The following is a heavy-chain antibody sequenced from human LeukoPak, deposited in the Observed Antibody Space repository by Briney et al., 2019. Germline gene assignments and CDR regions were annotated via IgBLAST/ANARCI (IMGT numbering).Heavy chain of an antibody. Sequence: GGSLRLSCAASGFTFDDYGMNWVRQAPGKGLEWASGINWNGSSTGYADSVKGRFTISRDNAKNSLYLQMNSLRAEDTALYYCATGVCSGGSCYYYFDYWGPGTLVTVSS. CDR3: ATGVCSGGSCYYYFDY. J-gene: IGHJ4*02. CDR2: INWNGSST. D-gene: IGHD2-15*01. CDR1: GFTFDDYG. V-gene: IGHV3-20*04.